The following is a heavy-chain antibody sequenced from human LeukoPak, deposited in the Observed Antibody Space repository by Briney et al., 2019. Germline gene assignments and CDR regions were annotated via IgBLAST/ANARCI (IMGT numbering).Heavy chain of an antibody. V-gene: IGHV3-7*01. CDR3: ARSYCSGGSCYWQSPAFDI. CDR2: IKQDGSEK. D-gene: IGHD2-15*01. CDR1: GFTFSSYW. J-gene: IGHJ3*02. Sequence: PGGSLRLSCAASGFTFSSYWMSWVRQAPGKGLEWVANIKQDGSEKYYVDSVKGRFTISRDNAKNSLYLQMNSLRAEDTAVYYCARSYCSGGSCYWQSPAFDIWGQGTMVTVSS.